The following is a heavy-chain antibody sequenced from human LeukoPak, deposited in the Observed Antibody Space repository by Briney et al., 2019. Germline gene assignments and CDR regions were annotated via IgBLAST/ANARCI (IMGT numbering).Heavy chain of an antibody. Sequence: GGSLRLSCAASGFTFSIHSMNGVREAPGKGVEWVSVITSSSDYIFCAHSLRGRFTVSRDKANNSLYVHLNSLRAAETAVYYCVRESVYYDSSAYYNVLDYWGQGTLVTVSS. CDR3: VRESVYYDSSAYYNVLDY. V-gene: IGHV3-21*01. J-gene: IGHJ4*02. CDR2: ITSSSDYI. CDR1: GFTFSIHS. D-gene: IGHD3-22*01.